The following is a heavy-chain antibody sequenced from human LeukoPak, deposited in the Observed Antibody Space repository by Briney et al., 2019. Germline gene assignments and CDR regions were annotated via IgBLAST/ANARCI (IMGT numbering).Heavy chain of an antibody. V-gene: IGHV3-48*03. J-gene: IGHJ4*02. CDR3: ATKVPGTSLFSS. CDR2: IIGSGSNT. CDR1: GFIFSNYE. D-gene: IGHD4/OR15-4a*01. Sequence: QPGGSLRLSCAASGFIFSNYEMNWVRQAPGKGLEWVAHIIGSGSNTFYADSVKGRFTISRDNAKNSLYLQMNSLRVEDTAVYYCATKVPGTSLFSSWGQGTLVTVSS.